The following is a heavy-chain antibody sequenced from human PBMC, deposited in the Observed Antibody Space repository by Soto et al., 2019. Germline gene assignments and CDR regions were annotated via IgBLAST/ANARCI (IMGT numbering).Heavy chain of an antibody. V-gene: IGHV3-23*01. Sequence: PGGTLRLSCAASGFTFSSYAMHWVRQAPGKGLEWVSAISGSGSNTYFADSVKGRFTISRDNSKNTLYLQMNSLGAEDTAVYYCAKGSGGSCYSPFDYWGQGTLVTVSS. J-gene: IGHJ4*02. D-gene: IGHD2-15*01. CDR2: ISGSGSNT. CDR3: AKGSGGSCYSPFDY. CDR1: GFTFSSYA.